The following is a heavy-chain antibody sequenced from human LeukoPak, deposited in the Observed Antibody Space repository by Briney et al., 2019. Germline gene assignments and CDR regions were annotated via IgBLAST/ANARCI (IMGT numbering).Heavy chain of an antibody. V-gene: IGHV1-46*03. J-gene: IGHJ5*02. CDR2: INPSGGST. Sequence: ASVKVSCKASGYTFTSYYMHWVRQAPGQGLEWMGIINPSGGSTSYAQKFQGRVTITRNTSISTAYMELSSLRSEDTAVYYCALGSRARWFDPWGQGTLVTVSS. CDR3: ALGSRARWFDP. D-gene: IGHD3-10*01. CDR1: GYTFTSYY.